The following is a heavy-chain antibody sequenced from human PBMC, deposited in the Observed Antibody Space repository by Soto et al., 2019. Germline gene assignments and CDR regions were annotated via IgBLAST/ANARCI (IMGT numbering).Heavy chain of an antibody. CDR1: GFTFDDYA. Sequence: GGSLRLSCAASGFTFDDYAMHWVRQAPGKGLEWVSGISWNSGSIGYADSVKGRFTISRDNAKNSLYLQMNSLRAEDTALYYCAKDFQAAADYFDYWGQGTLVTVSS. CDR2: ISWNSGSI. V-gene: IGHV3-9*01. CDR3: AKDFQAAADYFDY. J-gene: IGHJ4*02. D-gene: IGHD6-13*01.